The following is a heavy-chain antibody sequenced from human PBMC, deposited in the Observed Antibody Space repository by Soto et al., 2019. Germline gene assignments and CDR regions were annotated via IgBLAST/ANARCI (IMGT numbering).Heavy chain of an antibody. V-gene: IGHV4-59*01. CDR3: ARDTRRSNGMDV. CDR1: GDSIRSYY. J-gene: IGHJ6*02. CDR2: IFYSGTS. Sequence: SETLSLTCTVSGDSIRSYYWSWIRQPPGKRLEWIGYIFYSGTSDYNPSLKGRVTMSVDTTKSQFSLNLSSVTAADTAVYYCARDTRRSNGMDVWGQGTTVTVSS.